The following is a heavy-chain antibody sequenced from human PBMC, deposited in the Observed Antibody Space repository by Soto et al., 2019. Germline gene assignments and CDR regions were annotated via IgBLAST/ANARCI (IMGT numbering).Heavy chain of an antibody. J-gene: IGHJ4*02. CDR3: AKEIHGYSYGPTFDY. CDR2: IGYDGGNK. Sequence: VQLVESGGGVVQPGRSLRLSCAASGFTFSSYGMHWVRQAPGKGLEWVAVIGYDGGNKYYADSVKGRFTISRDNSKNTLYLQMNSLRADDTAVFYCAKEIHGYSYGPTFDYWGQGTLVTVSS. V-gene: IGHV3-30*18. CDR1: GFTFSSYG. D-gene: IGHD5-18*01.